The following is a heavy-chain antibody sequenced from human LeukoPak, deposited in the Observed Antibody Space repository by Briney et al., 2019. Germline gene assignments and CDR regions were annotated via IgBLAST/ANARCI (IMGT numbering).Heavy chain of an antibody. V-gene: IGHV4-59*01. Sequence: SETLSLTCTISGGSISSYYWSWIRQPPGKGLEWIGYIYYSGSTSYNPSLKSRVTILVDTSKNQFSLKLSSVTAADTAVYYCARVPGGGTAANWGQGTMVTVSS. CDR2: IYYSGST. J-gene: IGHJ3*01. D-gene: IGHD1-7*01. CDR1: GGSISSYY. CDR3: ARVPGGGTAAN.